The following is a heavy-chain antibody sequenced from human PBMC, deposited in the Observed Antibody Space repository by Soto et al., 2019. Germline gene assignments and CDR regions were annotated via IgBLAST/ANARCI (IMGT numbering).Heavy chain of an antibody. CDR2: ISYDGSNK. V-gene: IGHV3-30*03. D-gene: IGHD1-26*01. CDR3: ARDFVVGGPTINYYYGMDV. J-gene: IGHJ6*02. Sequence: GGSLRLSCAASGFTFSSYGMHWVRQAPGKGLEWVAVISYDGSNKYYADSVKGRFTISRDNSKSTLYLQMNSLRAEDTAVYYCARDFVVGGPTINYYYGMDVWGQGTTVTVSS. CDR1: GFTFSSYG.